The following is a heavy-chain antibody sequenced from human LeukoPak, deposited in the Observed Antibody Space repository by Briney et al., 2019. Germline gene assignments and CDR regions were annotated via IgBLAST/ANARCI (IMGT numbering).Heavy chain of an antibody. CDR3: ARSDYSYYGMDV. CDR1: GGSISSYY. Sequence: SETLSLTCPVSGGSISSYYWSWIRQPPGKGLEWIGYIYYSGSTYYNPSLKSRVTISVDTSKNQFSLKLTSVTAADTAVYYCARSDYSYYGMDVWGQGTTVTVSS. J-gene: IGHJ6*02. CDR2: IYYSGST. V-gene: IGHV4-59*08.